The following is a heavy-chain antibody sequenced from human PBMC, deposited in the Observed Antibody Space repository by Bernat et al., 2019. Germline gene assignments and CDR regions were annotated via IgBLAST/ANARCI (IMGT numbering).Heavy chain of an antibody. J-gene: IGHJ4*02. CDR2: ISYDGSNK. CDR1: GFTFSSYA. D-gene: IGHD6-13*01. V-gene: IGHV3-30-3*01. CDR3: ARDPGIAAAGTFFDY. Sequence: QVQLVESGGGVVQPGRSLRLSCAASGFTFSSYAMHWVRQAPGKGLEWVAVISYDGSNKYYADSVKGRFTISRDNSKNTLYLQMNSLRAEDTAVYYCARDPGIAAAGTFFDYWGQGTLVTVSP.